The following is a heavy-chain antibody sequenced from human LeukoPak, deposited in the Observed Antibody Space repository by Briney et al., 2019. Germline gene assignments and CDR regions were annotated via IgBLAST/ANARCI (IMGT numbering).Heavy chain of an antibody. D-gene: IGHD6-13*01. V-gene: IGHV4-59*11. CDR2: IYYSGST. J-gene: IGHJ4*02. CDR3: AGSLAAASLFDY. Sequence: SETLSLTCTVSGGSISSHYWRWIRQPPGKGLEWIGYIYYSGSTNYNPSLKSRVTITADTSKNQFSLKLSSVTAADTAVYYCAGSLAAASLFDYWGQGTLVTVSS. CDR1: GGSISSHY.